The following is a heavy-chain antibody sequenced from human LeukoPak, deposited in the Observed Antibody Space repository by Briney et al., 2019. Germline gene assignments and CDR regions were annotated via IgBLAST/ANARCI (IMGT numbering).Heavy chain of an antibody. D-gene: IGHD6-6*01. J-gene: IGHJ6*03. CDR2: ISAYNGNT. CDR1: GYTFTSYG. Sequence: GASVKVSCKASGYTFTSYGISWVRQAPGQGLEWMGWISAYNGNTNYAQKLQGRVTMTTDTSTSTAYMELRSLRSDDTAVYYCARDARLQLVYYYYYMDVWGKGTTVTVSS. CDR3: ARDARLQLVYYYYYMDV. V-gene: IGHV1-18*01.